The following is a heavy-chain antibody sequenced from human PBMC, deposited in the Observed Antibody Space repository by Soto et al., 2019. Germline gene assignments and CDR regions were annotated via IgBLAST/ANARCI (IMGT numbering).Heavy chain of an antibody. V-gene: IGHV3-21*01. D-gene: IGHD1-1*01. Sequence: EVQLVEYGGGLIKPGGSLRLSSAASGFSFSTSTMNWVRQAPGKGLEFVSSIGRTGIDRYYIDSVKGRFTISRDNAQNSLYLQMNSLRAEDTALYYCVCDDNRRYWGQGTLVTVSS. J-gene: IGHJ4*02. CDR3: VCDDNRRY. CDR2: IGRTGIDR. CDR1: GFSFSTST.